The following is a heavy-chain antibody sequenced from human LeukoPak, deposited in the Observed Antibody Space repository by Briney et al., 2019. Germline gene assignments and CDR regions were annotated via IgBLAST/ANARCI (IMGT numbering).Heavy chain of an antibody. CDR2: VYTSGSA. V-gene: IGHV4-61*02. J-gene: IGHJ4*02. CDR1: GDSISSARHY. D-gene: IGHD2-8*01. Sequence: SQTLSLTCTVSGDSISSARHYWTWIRLPAGKGLEWIGRVYTSGSANYNPSLTSRATISVDTSKNQFSLKLTSVTAADTAVYYCARDRGSHCTNGVCYHFDYWGQGTLVTVSS. CDR3: ARDRGSHCTNGVCYHFDY.